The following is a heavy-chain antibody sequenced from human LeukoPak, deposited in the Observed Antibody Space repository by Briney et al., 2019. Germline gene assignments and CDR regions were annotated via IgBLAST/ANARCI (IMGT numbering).Heavy chain of an antibody. CDR3: AKFEGATIPGWFNDY. D-gene: IGHD6-19*01. V-gene: IGHV3-23*05. Sequence: GGSLRLSCAASEFIFSDYAMGWVRQAPGKGPEWVSTIDKTTYPTFYADSVKGRFTISRDNSKNTLYLQMNSLRAEDTAVYFCAKFEGATIPGWFNDYWGQGILVTVSS. CDR2: IDKTTYPT. J-gene: IGHJ4*02. CDR1: EFIFSDYA.